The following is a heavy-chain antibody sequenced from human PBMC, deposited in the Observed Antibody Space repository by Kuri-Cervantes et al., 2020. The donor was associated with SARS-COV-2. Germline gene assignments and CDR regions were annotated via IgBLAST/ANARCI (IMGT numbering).Heavy chain of an antibody. J-gene: IGHJ6*01. D-gene: IGHD3-10*02. CDR3: ARGVRGYDGVDV. Sequence: SETLSLTCTVSGGSITSGEHSWTWIRQHPEKGLEWIGYVYHSGNTYYHPSLKSRLTISIDTSQNQFSLRMSSVTAADAAIYYCARGVRGYDGVDVWGPGTTVTVSS. V-gene: IGHV4-31*03. CDR2: VYHSGNT. CDR1: GGSITSGEHS.